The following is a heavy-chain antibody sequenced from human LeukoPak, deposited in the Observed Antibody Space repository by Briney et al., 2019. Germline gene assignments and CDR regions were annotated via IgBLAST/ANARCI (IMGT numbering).Heavy chain of an antibody. CDR1: GFTFSSYW. Sequence: GGSLTLSCAASGFTFSSYWMHWVRQAPGKGLMWVSRIDSDGSTTTYADSVKGRFTISRDNAKNTLYLQMNSLRAEDTAVYYCVRDSGNWLDPWGQGTLVAVSS. CDR3: VRDSGNWLDP. V-gene: IGHV3-74*01. CDR2: IDSDGSTT. J-gene: IGHJ5*02. D-gene: IGHD3-10*01.